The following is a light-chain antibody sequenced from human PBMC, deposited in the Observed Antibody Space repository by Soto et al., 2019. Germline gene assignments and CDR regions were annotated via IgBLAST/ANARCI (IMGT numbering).Light chain of an antibody. CDR3: QQRGNWPPRYT. Sequence: EIVLTQSPATLSLPPGERATLSCRASQSVSSYLAWYQHKPGQAPRLLIYDASNRATGIPARFSGSGSGTDFAHTISSLEPEDFAVYYCQQRGNWPPRYTFGQGTKLEIK. J-gene: IGKJ2*01. CDR1: QSVSSY. CDR2: DAS. V-gene: IGKV3-11*01.